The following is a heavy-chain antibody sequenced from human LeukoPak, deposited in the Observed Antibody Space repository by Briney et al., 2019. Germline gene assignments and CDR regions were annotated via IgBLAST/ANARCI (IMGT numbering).Heavy chain of an antibody. D-gene: IGHD1-1*01. Sequence: GGSLRLSCAASGFTFSSYGMHWVRQAPGKGLEWVAVISYDGSNKYYADSVKGRFTISRDNSKNTPYLQMNSLRAEDTAVYYCAKGSEGTFDYWGQGTLVTVSS. CDR3: AKGSEGTFDY. CDR2: ISYDGSNK. V-gene: IGHV3-30*18. CDR1: GFTFSSYG. J-gene: IGHJ4*02.